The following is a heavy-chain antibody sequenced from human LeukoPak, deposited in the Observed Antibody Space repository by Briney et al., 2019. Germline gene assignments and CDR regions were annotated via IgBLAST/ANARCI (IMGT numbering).Heavy chain of an antibody. D-gene: IGHD3-16*01. Sequence: GGSLRLSCAAFGFIFSSYWMSWVRQAPGKGLEGVANIKQDGSDKYYVDSVRGRFTISRDNAKNSLYLQMNSLRDDDTAVYFCARGDYVWGNSHNFDYWGQGTLVTVSS. CDR2: IKQDGSDK. CDR1: GFIFSSYW. CDR3: ARGDYVWGNSHNFDY. V-gene: IGHV3-7*01. J-gene: IGHJ4*02.